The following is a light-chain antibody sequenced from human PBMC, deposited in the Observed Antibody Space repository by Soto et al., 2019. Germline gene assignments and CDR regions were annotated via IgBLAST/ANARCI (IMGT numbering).Light chain of an antibody. Sequence: EIVLTQSPATLSLSPGERATLSCRASQSVSSYLAWYQQKPGQAPRLLIYDASNRATGIPARFSGSGSGTDFTLTISSLEPEDFAVDYCQQRSNWITFGQGTRLEI. V-gene: IGKV3-11*01. CDR1: QSVSSY. CDR2: DAS. J-gene: IGKJ5*01. CDR3: QQRSNWIT.